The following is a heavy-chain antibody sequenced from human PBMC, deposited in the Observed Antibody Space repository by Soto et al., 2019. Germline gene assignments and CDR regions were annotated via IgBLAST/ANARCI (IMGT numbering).Heavy chain of an antibody. CDR1: GYTFTSYG. CDR2: ISAYNGNT. J-gene: IGHJ3*02. D-gene: IGHD3-9*01. CDR3: ARDLMGSHILTGYYHAFDI. V-gene: IGHV1-18*01. Sequence: VASVKVSCKASGYTFTSYGISWVRQAPGQGLEWMGWISAYNGNTNYAQKLQGRVTMTTDTSTSTAYMELRSLRSDDTAVYYCARDLMGSHILTGYYHAFDIWGQGTMVTVSS.